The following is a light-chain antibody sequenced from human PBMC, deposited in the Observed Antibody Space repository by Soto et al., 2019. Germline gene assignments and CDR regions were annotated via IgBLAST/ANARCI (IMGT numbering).Light chain of an antibody. V-gene: IGKV1-5*03. Sequence: DIQLTQSPSTLSASVGDRVTITCRASQSISSWLAWYQQKPGKAPNFLIYKTSNLVSGVPSRFRGSGSGTECTITIGSLQPDDFATYDGQYYNDYCSTFGQGPKVEI. CDR3: QYYNDYCST. J-gene: IGKJ1*01. CDR2: KTS. CDR1: QSISSW.